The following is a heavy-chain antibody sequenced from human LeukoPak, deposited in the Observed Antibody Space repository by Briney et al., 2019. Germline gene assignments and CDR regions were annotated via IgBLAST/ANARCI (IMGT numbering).Heavy chain of an antibody. CDR2: MSYDGSNE. J-gene: IGHJ6*02. CDR3: AKAQGGSTKYYYYGMDV. CDR1: GFTFSSYG. D-gene: IGHD2-15*01. Sequence: GGSLRLSCAASGFTFSSYGMHWVRQAPGKGLEWVAVMSYDGSNEYYADSVKGRFTISRDNSKNTLYLQMNSLRAEDTAVYYCAKAQGGSTKYYYYGMDVWGQGTTVTVSS. V-gene: IGHV3-30*18.